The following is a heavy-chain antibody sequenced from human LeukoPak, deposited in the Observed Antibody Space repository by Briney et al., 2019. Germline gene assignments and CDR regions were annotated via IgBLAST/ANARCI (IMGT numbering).Heavy chain of an antibody. Sequence: SVKVSCKASGGTSSSYAISWVRQAPGQGLEWMGGIIPIFGTANYAQKFQGRVTITADESTSTAYMELSSLRSEDTAVYYCASNPPLPREEMATIIRSAFDIWGQGTMVTVSS. CDR3: ASNPPLPREEMATIIRSAFDI. J-gene: IGHJ3*02. CDR2: IIPIFGTA. V-gene: IGHV1-69*13. D-gene: IGHD5-24*01. CDR1: GGTSSSYA.